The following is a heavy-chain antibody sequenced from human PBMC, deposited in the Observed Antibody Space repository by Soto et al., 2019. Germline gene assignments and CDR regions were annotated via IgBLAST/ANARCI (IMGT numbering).Heavy chain of an antibody. CDR3: VRDEEIMKRDKDQDAFDI. V-gene: IGHV3-48*02. D-gene: IGHD2-2*01. J-gene: IGHJ3*02. CDR2: ISSSSSTI. Sequence: PGGSLRLSCAASGFTFSSYSMNWVRQAPGKGLEWVSYISSSSSTIYYADSVKGRFTISRDNAKNSLYLQMNSLRDEDTAVYYCVRDEEIMKRDKDQDAFDIWGQGTMVTVSS. CDR1: GFTFSSYS.